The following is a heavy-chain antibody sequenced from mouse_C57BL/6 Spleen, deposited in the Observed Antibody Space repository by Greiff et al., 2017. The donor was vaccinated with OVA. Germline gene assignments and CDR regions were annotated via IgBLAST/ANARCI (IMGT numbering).Heavy chain of an antibody. D-gene: IGHD1-1*01. Sequence: EVHLVESGGGLVQPGGSMKLSCVASGFTFSNYWMNWVRQSPEKGLEWVAQIRLKSDNYATHYAESVKGRFTISRDDSKSSVYLQMNNLRAEDTGIYYCTKENYYGSFDYWGQGTTLTVSS. CDR1: GFTFSNYW. CDR3: TKENYYGSFDY. CDR2: IRLKSDNYAT. J-gene: IGHJ2*01. V-gene: IGHV6-3*01.